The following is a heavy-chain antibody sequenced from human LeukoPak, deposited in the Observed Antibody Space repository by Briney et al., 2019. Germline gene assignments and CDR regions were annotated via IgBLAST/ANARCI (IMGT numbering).Heavy chain of an antibody. V-gene: IGHV4-4*07. CDR1: GGSISSYY. D-gene: IGHD2-2*01. CDR3: ASSSIWNQYYGMDV. J-gene: IGHJ6*02. CDR2: IYTSGST. Sequence: SETLSLTCTVSGGSISSYYWSWIRQPAGKGLEWIGRIYTSGSTNYNPSLKSRVTMSVDTSKNQFSLKLSSVTAADTAVYYCASSSIWNQYYGMDVWGQETTVTVSS.